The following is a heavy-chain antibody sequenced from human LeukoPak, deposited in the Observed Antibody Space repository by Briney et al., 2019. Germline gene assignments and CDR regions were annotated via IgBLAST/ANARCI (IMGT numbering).Heavy chain of an antibody. J-gene: IGHJ5*02. CDR2: IIPILGIA. CDR3: ARETTVVTLNWFDP. CDR1: GGTFSRYA. Sequence: ASVKVSCKASGGTFSRYAISWVRQAPGQGLEWMGRIIPILGIANYAQKFQGRVTITADKSTSTAYMELSSLRSEDTAVYYCARETTVVTLNWFDPWGQGTLVTVSS. V-gene: IGHV1-69*04. D-gene: IGHD4-23*01.